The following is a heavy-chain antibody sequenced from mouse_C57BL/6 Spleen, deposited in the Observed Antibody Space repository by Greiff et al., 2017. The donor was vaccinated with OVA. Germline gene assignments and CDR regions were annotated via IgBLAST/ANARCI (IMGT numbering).Heavy chain of an antibody. CDR3: ARGDGNPDYFDY. J-gene: IGHJ2*01. V-gene: IGHV14-2*01. CDR1: GFNIIDYY. D-gene: IGHD2-1*01. CDR2: IDPEDGET. Sequence: VQLQQSGAALVKPGASVKLSCTASGFNIIDYYMHWVKQRTEHFLSWIGRIDPEDGETKYAPKFQGKATITADTSSNTAYLQLSSLTSEDTAVYYCARGDGNPDYFDYWGQGTTLTVSS.